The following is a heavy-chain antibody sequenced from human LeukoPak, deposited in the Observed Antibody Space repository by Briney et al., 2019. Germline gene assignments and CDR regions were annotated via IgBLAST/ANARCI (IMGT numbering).Heavy chain of an antibody. CDR3: ARDHPTYSSGWSSAEYFQH. CDR2: MSSSSSYI. D-gene: IGHD6-19*01. J-gene: IGHJ1*01. Sequence: PGGSLRLSCAASGFTFSSYSMNWVRQAPGKGLEWVSSMSSSSSYIYYADSVKGRFTISRDNAKNSLYLQMNSLRAEDTAVYYCARDHPTYSSGWSSAEYFQHWGQGTLVTVSS. V-gene: IGHV3-21*01. CDR1: GFTFSSYS.